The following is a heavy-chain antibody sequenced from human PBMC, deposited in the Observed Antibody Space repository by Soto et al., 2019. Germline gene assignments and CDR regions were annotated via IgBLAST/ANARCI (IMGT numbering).Heavy chain of an antibody. CDR1: GFTFRSYA. Sequence: PGGSLRLSCAASGFTFRSYAMSWVRQAPGKGLEWVSGISGSGSSTYYADSVKGRFTISRDDSKNTLYLQMNSLRVDDTAVYYCARDFIAGAPDYFDYWGQGTLGTVSS. CDR2: ISGSGSST. V-gene: IGHV3-23*01. D-gene: IGHD1-26*01. CDR3: ARDFIAGAPDYFDY. J-gene: IGHJ4*02.